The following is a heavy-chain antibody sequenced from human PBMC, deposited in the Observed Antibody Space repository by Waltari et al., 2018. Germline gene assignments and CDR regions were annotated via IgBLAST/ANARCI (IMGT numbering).Heavy chain of an antibody. V-gene: IGHV3-21*01. CDR1: GSFFHNFG. CDR3: ARSRRGDYYDPSSH. Sequence: EVSLVESGGTVVKPGGSLRLSCATSGSFFHNFGLNWFRLAPGKGLEWVATISMSGNIIFYGQSVEGRFTISRDNAKKSVFLQMNSLRADDTAIYYCARSRRGDYYDPSSHWGQGTLVTVSS. CDR2: ISMSGNII. D-gene: IGHD3-16*01. J-gene: IGHJ4*02.